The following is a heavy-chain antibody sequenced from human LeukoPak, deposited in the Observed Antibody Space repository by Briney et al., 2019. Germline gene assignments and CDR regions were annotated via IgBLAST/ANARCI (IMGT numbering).Heavy chain of an antibody. CDR1: GGSISSYN. D-gene: IGHD4-17*01. J-gene: IGHJ4*02. Sequence: PSETLSLTCTVSGGSISSYNWSWIRQPPGQGLELIGYIYYSGSTNYNPSLKSRVTISVDTSKNQFSLKLSSVSAADTAVYYCARERAVTTYYYFDYWGQGTLVTVSS. CDR3: ARERAVTTYYYFDY. V-gene: IGHV4-59*01. CDR2: IYYSGST.